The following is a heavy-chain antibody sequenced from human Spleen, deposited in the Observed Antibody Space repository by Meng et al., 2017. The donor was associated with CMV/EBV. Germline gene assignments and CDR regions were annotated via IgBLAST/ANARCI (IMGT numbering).Heavy chain of an antibody. V-gene: IGHV3-49*04. CDR2: IRSKMYGEAT. D-gene: IGHD3-16*01. CDR1: GLRFGEYA. Sequence: GESLKISCTASGLRFGEYAMSWVRQAPGKGLEWVGFIRSKMYGEATEYAASVEGRFTISRDDSKSIAYLQMNSLKTEDTAVYYCTRGRGNGGEPDSFDIWGQGTMVTVSS. J-gene: IGHJ3*02. CDR3: TRGRGNGGEPDSFDI.